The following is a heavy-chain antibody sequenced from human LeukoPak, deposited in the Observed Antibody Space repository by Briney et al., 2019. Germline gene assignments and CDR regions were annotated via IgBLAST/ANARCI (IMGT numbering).Heavy chain of an antibody. CDR2: ISSSGHTV. CDR3: ARDPRDYGDFTGGY. J-gene: IGHJ4*02. Sequence: GGSLRLSCAASGFTFSNSNMNWVRLAPGKGLEWVSFISSSGHTVYYADSVKGRFTISRDNARNSLSLQMNSLRDEDTAVYYCARDPRDYGDFTGGYWGQGTLVTVSS. V-gene: IGHV3-48*02. CDR1: GFTFSNSN. D-gene: IGHD4-17*01.